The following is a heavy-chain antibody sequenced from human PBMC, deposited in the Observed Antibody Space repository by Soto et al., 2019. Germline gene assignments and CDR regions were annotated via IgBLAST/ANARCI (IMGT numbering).Heavy chain of an antibody. D-gene: IGHD3-10*02. CDR1: GSSISSSNW. CDR3: ASVRGGYYYAMDV. V-gene: IGHV4-4*02. J-gene: IGHJ6*02. Sequence: SDTLSLTCAVSGSSISSSNWCSWVRQPPGKGLEWIGEIYHSGSTNYNPSLKSRVTISVDKSKNQFSLKLSSVTAADTAVYYCASVRGGYYYAMDVWGQGTTVT. CDR2: IYHSGST.